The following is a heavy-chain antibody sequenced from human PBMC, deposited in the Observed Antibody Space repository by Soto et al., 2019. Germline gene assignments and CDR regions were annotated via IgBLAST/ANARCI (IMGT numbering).Heavy chain of an antibody. Sequence: QVQLVQSGAEVKKPGASVKVSCKASGYTFSTYGFSWVRQAPGQGLEWMGWIGADNGDTNYAQNFQGRVTMTTDTTTTTTYLEFRSLKTDDTAVYFCAREWKGAEGLDPWGQGTLVTVSS. CDR2: IGADNGDT. CDR3: AREWKGAEGLDP. D-gene: IGHD1-1*01. V-gene: IGHV1-18*01. CDR1: GYTFSTYG. J-gene: IGHJ4*02.